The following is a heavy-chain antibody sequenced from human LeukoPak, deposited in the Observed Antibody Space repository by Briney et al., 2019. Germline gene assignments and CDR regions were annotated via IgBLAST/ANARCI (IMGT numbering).Heavy chain of an antibody. V-gene: IGHV3-53*01. Sequence: GGSLRLSCAASGFTVSSNYMSWVRQAPGKGLEWVSLIYSGGSTYYADSVKGRFTISRDNSKNTLYLQMNSLRAEDTAVYYCARADYDHLPFDYWGQGTLVTVSS. J-gene: IGHJ4*02. CDR2: IYSGGST. D-gene: IGHD3-16*01. CDR3: ARADYDHLPFDY. CDR1: GFTVSSNY.